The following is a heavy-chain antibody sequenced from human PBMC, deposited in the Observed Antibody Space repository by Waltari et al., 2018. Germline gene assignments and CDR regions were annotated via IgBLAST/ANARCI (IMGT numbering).Heavy chain of an antibody. CDR3: AKDRDESEPYCGSDCYWDY. V-gene: IGHV3-23*01. Sequence: ASGFSFSKYDMSWVRQAPGQGLEWVSAINPSSGRALDADSVKGRFTMSRGNSQNTLYLQMNSRRAEDSAIYYCAKDRDESEPYCGSDCYWDYWGQGTLVTVSS. CDR1: GFSFSKYD. D-gene: IGHD2-21*01. CDR2: INPSSGRA. J-gene: IGHJ4*02.